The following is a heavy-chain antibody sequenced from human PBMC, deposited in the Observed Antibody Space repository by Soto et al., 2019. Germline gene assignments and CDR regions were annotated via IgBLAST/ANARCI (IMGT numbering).Heavy chain of an antibody. CDR1: GDSASSNSSA. CDR2: TYSGSKWYN. J-gene: IGHJ6*01. Sequence: SQTLSLTCAISGDSASSNSSAWNWIRQSPSRGLEWLGRTYSGSKWYNDYAVSVKSRITINPDTSKNQFSLQLNSVTPEDTAVYYCARDPLHNYYGSGSYNQYSYGMDV. D-gene: IGHD3-10*01. V-gene: IGHV6-1*01. CDR3: ARDPLHNYYGSGSYNQYSYGMDV.